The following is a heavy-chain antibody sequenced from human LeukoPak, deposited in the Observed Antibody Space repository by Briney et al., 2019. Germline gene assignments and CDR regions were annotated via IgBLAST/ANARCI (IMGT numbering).Heavy chain of an antibody. CDR2: IYYSGST. J-gene: IGHJ6*03. CDR1: GGSISSGDYY. CDR3: ARGGSCYVGYYYYYMDV. V-gene: IGHV4-30-4*08. D-gene: IGHD1-26*01. Sequence: PSQTLSLTCTVSGGSISSGDYYWSWIRQPPGKGLEWIGYIYYSGSTYYNPSLKSRVTISVDTSKNQFSLKLSSVTAADTAVYYCARGGSCYVGYYYYYMDVWGKGTTVTVSS.